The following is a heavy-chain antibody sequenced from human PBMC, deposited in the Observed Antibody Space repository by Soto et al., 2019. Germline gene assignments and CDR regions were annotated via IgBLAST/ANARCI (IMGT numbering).Heavy chain of an antibody. V-gene: IGHV1-2*02. J-gene: IGHJ4*02. D-gene: IGHD3-16*01. CDR3: ARGRVYDYVWGSFDY. CDR1: GYTFTGYY. CDR2: INPNSGGT. Sequence: QVQLEQSGAEVKKPGASVKVSCKASGYTFTGYYMSWMRQAPGQGLEWMGWINPNSGGTNYAQKFQGRFTMTRDASTSTVHMELSRLTSDDTAVYYCARGRVYDYVWGSFDYRGQGTLVTVSS.